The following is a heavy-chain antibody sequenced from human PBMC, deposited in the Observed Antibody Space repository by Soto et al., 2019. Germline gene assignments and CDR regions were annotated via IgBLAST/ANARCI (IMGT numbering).Heavy chain of an antibody. CDR2: ISPKSGGT. CDR1: GYTFIDYY. V-gene: IGHV1-2*02. CDR3: ARPPGYIRDWYYCAL. J-gene: IGHJ4*02. D-gene: IGHD6-19*01. Sequence: QVQLVQSGAEVKKPGASVKVSCEASGYTFIDYYMHWVRQAPGQGFEWMGRISPKSGGTNYAQKFQGRVTMTCETSLNTAYMELSRLMSEETAVYYCARPPGYIRDWYYCALWGQGTLVTVSS.